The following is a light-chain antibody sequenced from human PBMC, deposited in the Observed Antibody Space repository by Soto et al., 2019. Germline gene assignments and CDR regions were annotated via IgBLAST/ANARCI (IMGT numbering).Light chain of an antibody. CDR2: GAS. J-gene: IGKJ1*01. V-gene: IGKV3-15*01. CDR1: QSVSSS. CDR3: QQYNNWWT. Sequence: EIVMTQYPATLSVSPGERATLSCRASQSVSSSLAWYQQKPGQAPRLLIYGASTRATGIPARFSGSGSETEFTLAISSLQSEDFAVYYCQQYNNWWTFGQGTKVEIK.